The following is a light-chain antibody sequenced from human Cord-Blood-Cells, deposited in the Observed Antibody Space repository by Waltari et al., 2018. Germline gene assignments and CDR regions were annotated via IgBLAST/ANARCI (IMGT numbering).Light chain of an antibody. CDR2: AAS. J-gene: IGKJ4*01. Sequence: DIQMTQSPSSLSASVGDRVTITCRASQSISSYLNWYQQKPGKAPKLLIYAASSLRSGVPSRFSGSGSGTDFTPTISSLQPEDFATYYCQQSYSTPTFGGGTKVEIK. V-gene: IGKV1-39*01. CDR3: QQSYSTPT. CDR1: QSISSY.